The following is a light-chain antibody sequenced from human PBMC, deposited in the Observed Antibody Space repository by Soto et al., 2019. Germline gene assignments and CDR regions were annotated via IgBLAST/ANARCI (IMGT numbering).Light chain of an antibody. J-gene: IGKJ4*01. Sequence: EILLTQSPGTLSLSPGERATLSCRSSQSVSSYLAWYQQKPGQAPRLLIYDASNRATGIPARFSGSGSGTDFTLTISRLEPEDFAVYYCQQYGSSPQTFGGGTKVDIK. CDR1: QSVSSY. V-gene: IGKV3-20*01. CDR3: QQYGSSPQT. CDR2: DAS.